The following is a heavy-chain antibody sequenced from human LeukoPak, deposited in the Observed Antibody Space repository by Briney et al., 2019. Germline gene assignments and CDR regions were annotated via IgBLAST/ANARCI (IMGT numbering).Heavy chain of an antibody. CDR2: IYHSWIT. J-gene: IGHJ5*02. CDR1: GYSISSGYY. Sequence: SGTLSLTCAVSGYSISSGYYWGWIRQPPGKGREGIGSIYHSWITYYNPSLKSRVTISVDTSKTQFSLKLSSVTAADTAVYYCARHNIVVVPAAIRGNWFDPWGQGTLVTVSS. CDR3: ARHNIVVVPAAIRGNWFDP. V-gene: IGHV4-38-2*01. D-gene: IGHD2-2*02.